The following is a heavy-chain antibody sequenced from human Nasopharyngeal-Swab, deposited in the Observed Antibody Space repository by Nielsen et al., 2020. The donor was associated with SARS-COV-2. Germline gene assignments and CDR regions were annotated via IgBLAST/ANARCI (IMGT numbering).Heavy chain of an antibody. D-gene: IGHD6-6*01. CDR2: IDPSDSYT. Sequence: VRQMPGKGLEWMGRIDPSDSYTNYSPSFQGHVTISADKSISTAYLQWSSLKASDTAMYYCARSKTYSSWWDDYWGQGTLVTVSS. J-gene: IGHJ4*02. CDR3: ARSKTYSSWWDDY. V-gene: IGHV5-10-1*01.